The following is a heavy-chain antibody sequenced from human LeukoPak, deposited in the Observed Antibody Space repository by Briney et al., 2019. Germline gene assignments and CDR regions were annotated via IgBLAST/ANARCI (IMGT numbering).Heavy chain of an antibody. V-gene: IGHV4-39*01. Sequence: SETLSLTCTVSGGSISSSSYYWGWIRQPPGKGLEWIGSIYYSGSTYYNPSLKSRVTISVDTSKNQFSLKLSSVTAADTAVYYCARRTDYYDSSGHKSHFDYWGQGTLVTVSS. J-gene: IGHJ4*02. CDR3: ARRTDYYDSSGHKSHFDY. CDR2: IYYSGST. D-gene: IGHD3-22*01. CDR1: GGSISSSSYY.